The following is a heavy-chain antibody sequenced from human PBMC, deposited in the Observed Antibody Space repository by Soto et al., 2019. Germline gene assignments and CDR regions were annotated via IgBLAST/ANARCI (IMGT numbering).Heavy chain of an antibody. CDR2: IYSGGST. CDR1: GFTVSSNY. Sequence: GGSLRLSCAASGFTVSSNYMSWVRQAPGKGLEWVSVIYSGGSTYYADSVTGRFTISRHNSKKTLYLQMNSPRAEDTAVYYCARAHQLGMPIDYWGQGTLVTVSS. D-gene: IGHD7-27*01. CDR3: ARAHQLGMPIDY. J-gene: IGHJ4*02. V-gene: IGHV3-66*01.